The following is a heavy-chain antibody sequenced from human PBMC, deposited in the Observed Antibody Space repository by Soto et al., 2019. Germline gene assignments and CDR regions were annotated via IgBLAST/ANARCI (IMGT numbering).Heavy chain of an antibody. V-gene: IGHV3-23*01. CDR3: ARDEGIYYDSSGYYSKMGDDAFDI. J-gene: IGHJ3*02. CDR2: ISGSGGST. CDR1: GFTFSSYA. Sequence: GGSLRLSCAASGFTFSSYAMSWVRQAPGKGLEWVSAISGSGGSTYYADSVKGRFTISRDNSKNTLYLQMNSLRAEDTAVYYCARDEGIYYDSSGYYSKMGDDAFDIWGQGTMVTVSS. D-gene: IGHD3-22*01.